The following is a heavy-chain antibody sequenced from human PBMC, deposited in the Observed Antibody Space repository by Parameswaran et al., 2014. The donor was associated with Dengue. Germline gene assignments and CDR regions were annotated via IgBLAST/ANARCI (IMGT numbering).Heavy chain of an antibody. V-gene: IGHV4-34*01. Sequence: WIRQPPGKGLEWIGEINHSGSTNYNPSLKSRVTISVDTSKNQFSLKLSSVTAADTAVYYCARCRFYSSWSPVSRTVTGYFDLWGRGTLVTVSS. J-gene: IGHJ2*01. CDR3: ARCRFYSSWSPVSRTVTGYFDL. D-gene: IGHD6-13*01. CDR2: INHSGST.